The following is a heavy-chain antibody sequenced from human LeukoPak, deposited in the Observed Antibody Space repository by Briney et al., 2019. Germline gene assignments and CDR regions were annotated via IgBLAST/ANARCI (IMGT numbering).Heavy chain of an antibody. V-gene: IGHV1-8*01. CDR3: ARAESPHYDFWSGYYRSRYYYMDV. CDR2: MNPNSGNT. CDR1: GYTFTSYD. D-gene: IGHD3-3*01. J-gene: IGHJ6*03. Sequence: ASVKVSCKASGYTFTSYDINWVRQATGQGLEWMGWMNPNSGNTGYAQKFQGRVTMTRNTSISTAYMELSSLRSEDTAVYYRARAESPHYDFWSGYYRSRYYYMDVWGKGTTVTVSS.